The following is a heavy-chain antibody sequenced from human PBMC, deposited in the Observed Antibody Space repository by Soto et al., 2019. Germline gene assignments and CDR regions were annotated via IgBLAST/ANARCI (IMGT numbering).Heavy chain of an antibody. CDR3: ATSNWFDP. CDR2: IYYSGST. CDR1: GGSIGSMGYY. Sequence: QLQLQESGPGLVKPSETLSLTCTVSGGSIGSMGYYWGWIRQPPGKGLEWIGTIYYSGSTYYNPSLKSRVTISVDTSKNQFSLKLSSVTAADTAVYYCATSNWFDPWGQGTLVTVSS. V-gene: IGHV4-39*01. J-gene: IGHJ5*02.